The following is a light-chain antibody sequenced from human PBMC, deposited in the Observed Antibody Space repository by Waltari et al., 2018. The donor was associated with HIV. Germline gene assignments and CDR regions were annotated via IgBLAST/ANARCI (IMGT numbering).Light chain of an antibody. V-gene: IGKV4-1*01. CDR3: QQYSTFPWT. Sequence: DIEVTQSPDSLAGSLGERATINCKSSQSVLYRSNNRNYLAWFQQKPGQSPKLLISWASARESGVPARFSGGGSGTDFTLTIRSLQAEDVATYYCQQYSTFPWTFGQGTKVEIK. CDR1: QSVLYRSNNRNY. CDR2: WAS. J-gene: IGKJ1*01.